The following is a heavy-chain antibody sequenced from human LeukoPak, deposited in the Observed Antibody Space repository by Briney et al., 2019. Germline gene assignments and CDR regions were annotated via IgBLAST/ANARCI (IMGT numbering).Heavy chain of an antibody. CDR1: GFTFSSYE. V-gene: IGHV3-48*03. J-gene: IGHJ3*02. CDR2: ISSSGSTI. CDR3: ARVAPLNGAFDI. Sequence: GGSLRLSCAASGFTFSSYEMNWVRQAPGKGLEWVSYISSSGSTIYYADSVKGRFTISRDNAKNSLYLQMNSLRAEDTAVYYCARVAPLNGAFDIWGQGTMVTVSS.